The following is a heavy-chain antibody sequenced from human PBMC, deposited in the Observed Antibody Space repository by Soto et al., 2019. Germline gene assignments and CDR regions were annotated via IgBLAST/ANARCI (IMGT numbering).Heavy chain of an antibody. J-gene: IGHJ6*02. CDR3: ARGIVATMAYYYGMDV. D-gene: IGHD5-12*01. CDR1: GGTSSSYA. V-gene: IGHV1-69*01. Sequence: QVQLVQSGAEVKKPGSSVKVSCKASGGTSSSYAISWGRQAPGQGFEWMGGIIPIFGTANYAQKFQGRVTITADESTSTAYMELSSLRSEDTAVYYCARGIVATMAYYYGMDVWGQGTTVTVSS. CDR2: IIPIFGTA.